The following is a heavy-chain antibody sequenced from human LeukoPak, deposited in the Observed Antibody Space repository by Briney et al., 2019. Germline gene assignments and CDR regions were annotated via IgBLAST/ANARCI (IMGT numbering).Heavy chain of an antibody. J-gene: IGHJ4*02. Sequence: GASVKVSCKASGGTFSSYAISWVRQAPGQGLEWMGGIIPIFGTANYAQKFQGRVTITADESTSTAYMELSSLRSEDTAVYYCARANSGSYHRDPEIDYWGQGTLVTVSS. V-gene: IGHV1-69*13. CDR1: GGTFSSYA. D-gene: IGHD1-26*01. CDR2: IIPIFGTA. CDR3: ARANSGSYHRDPEIDY.